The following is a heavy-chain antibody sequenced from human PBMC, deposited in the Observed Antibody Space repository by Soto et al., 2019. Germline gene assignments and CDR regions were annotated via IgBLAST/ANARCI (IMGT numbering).Heavy chain of an antibody. D-gene: IGHD1-1*01. Sequence: QVQLVESGGGVVQPGRSLRLSCAASAFTLSKSAMHWVRQAPGKGLEWVAVTSKDGINTYYADSVKGRFTISRDNSKSTIYLQMNSLRTEDTALYYCARGNMDVWGQGTTVTVSS. V-gene: IGHV3-30-3*01. J-gene: IGHJ6*02. CDR1: AFTLSKSA. CDR3: ARGNMDV. CDR2: TSKDGINT.